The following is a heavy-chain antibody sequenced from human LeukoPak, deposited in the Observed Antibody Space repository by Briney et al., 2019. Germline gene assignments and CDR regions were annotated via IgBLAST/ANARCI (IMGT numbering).Heavy chain of an antibody. Sequence: PSETLSLTCTVSGGSISSSSYYWGWIRQPPGKGLEWIGSIYYSGSTYYNPSLKSRVTISVDTSKNQFSLKLSSVTAADTAVYYCAREPTYYYDSSGYFSLFDIWGQGTMVTVSS. CDR2: IYYSGST. CDR3: AREPTYYYDSSGYFSLFDI. V-gene: IGHV4-39*07. CDR1: GGSISSSSYY. J-gene: IGHJ3*02. D-gene: IGHD3-22*01.